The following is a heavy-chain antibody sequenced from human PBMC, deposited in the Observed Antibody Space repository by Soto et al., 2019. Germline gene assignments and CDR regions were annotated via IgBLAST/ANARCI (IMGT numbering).Heavy chain of an antibody. J-gene: IGHJ6*03. V-gene: IGHV1-18*01. CDR2: ISAYNGDT. CDR3: ASVRQLVGYFYYYMDV. Sequence: QVQLLQSGAEVKKPGASVKVSCKASGYTFTNYGITWVRQAPGQGLEWMGWISAYNGDTHYTQRLQGRVTMTTDTSTSTASMELRGLRSDDTAVYYCASVRQLVGYFYYYMDVWGKGTTVTVSS. D-gene: IGHD6-6*01. CDR1: GYTFTNYG.